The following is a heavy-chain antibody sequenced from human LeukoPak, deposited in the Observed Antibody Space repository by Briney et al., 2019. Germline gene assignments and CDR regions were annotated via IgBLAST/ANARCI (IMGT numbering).Heavy chain of an antibody. D-gene: IGHD6-13*01. CDR3: ARVWGLAVAGGEIEY. Sequence: GGSLRLSCAASGFTFSSYSRNWVRQAPGKGLEWVSYISSSGTTIYYAASVKGRFTISRDNAKKSLYLQMNCLRDEDTAVYYCARVWGLAVAGGEIEYWGQGTLVTVSS. CDR2: ISSSGTTI. J-gene: IGHJ4*02. CDR1: GFTFSSYS. V-gene: IGHV3-48*02.